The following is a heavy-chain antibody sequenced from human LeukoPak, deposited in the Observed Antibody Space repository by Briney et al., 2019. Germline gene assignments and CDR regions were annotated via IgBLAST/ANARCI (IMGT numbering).Heavy chain of an antibody. CDR3: ATSQSGGGYSYGYGAFDI. CDR1: GGTLSRYA. D-gene: IGHD5-18*01. CDR2: IIPIFGTA. Sequence: GASVKISCKTSGGTLSRYATSWVRQAPGQGLEWMGEIIPIFGTANYAQKFQGRVTITADESTSTAYMELSSLRSEDTAVYYCATSQSGGGYSYGYGAFDIWGQGTMVTVSS. V-gene: IGHV1-69*13. J-gene: IGHJ3*02.